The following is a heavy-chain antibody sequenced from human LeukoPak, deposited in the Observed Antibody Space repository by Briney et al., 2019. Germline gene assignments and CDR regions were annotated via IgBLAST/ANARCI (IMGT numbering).Heavy chain of an antibody. CDR1: GGTFSSYA. Sequence: SSVKVSCKASGGTFSSYAISWVRQAPGQGLEWMGGIIPIFGTASYAQKFQGRVTITTDESTSTAYMELSSLRSEDTAVYYCARASRDGYQMRGWAFDIWGQGTMVTVSS. D-gene: IGHD5-24*01. V-gene: IGHV1-69*05. CDR2: IIPIFGTA. J-gene: IGHJ3*02. CDR3: ARASRDGYQMRGWAFDI.